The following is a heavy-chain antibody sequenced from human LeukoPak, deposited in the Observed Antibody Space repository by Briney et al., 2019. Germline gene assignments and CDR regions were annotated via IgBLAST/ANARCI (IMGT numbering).Heavy chain of an antibody. Sequence: PWASVKVSCKASGYTFTSYDINWVRQATGQGLEWMGWINPNSGGTNYAQKFQGRVTMTRDTSISTAYMELSRLRSDDTAVYYCALLWFGELLIRDYWGQGTLVTVSS. CDR3: ALLWFGELLIRDY. D-gene: IGHD3-10*01. CDR2: INPNSGGT. CDR1: GYTFTSYD. V-gene: IGHV1-2*02. J-gene: IGHJ4*02.